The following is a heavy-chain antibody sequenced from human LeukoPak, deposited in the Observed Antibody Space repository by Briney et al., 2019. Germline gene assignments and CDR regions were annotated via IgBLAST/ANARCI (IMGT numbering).Heavy chain of an antibody. D-gene: IGHD3-10*01. CDR3: AKDGNYYGSGEPHFADY. Sequence: GGSLRLSCAASGFTFSTYDMNWVRQAPGKGLEWVSYISSSRTISYADSVKGRFTISRDNSKNTLYLQMNSLRAEDTAVYYCAKDGNYYGSGEPHFADYWGQGTLVTVSS. J-gene: IGHJ4*02. V-gene: IGHV3-48*01. CDR2: ISSSRTI. CDR1: GFTFSTYD.